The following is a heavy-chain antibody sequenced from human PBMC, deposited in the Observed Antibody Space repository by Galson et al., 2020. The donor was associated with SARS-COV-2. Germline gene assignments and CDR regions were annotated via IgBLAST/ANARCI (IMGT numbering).Heavy chain of an antibody. CDR3: ARDLYCSSTSCYAMGFDP. V-gene: IGHV3-7*01. Sequence: GESLKISCAASGFTFSSYWMSWVRQAPGKGLEWVANIKQDGGEKYYVDSVKGRFTISRDNAKNSLYLQMNSLRAEDTAVYYCARDLYCSSTSCYAMGFDPWGQGTLVTVSS. CDR2: IKQDGGEK. J-gene: IGHJ5*02. D-gene: IGHD2-2*01. CDR1: GFTFSSYW.